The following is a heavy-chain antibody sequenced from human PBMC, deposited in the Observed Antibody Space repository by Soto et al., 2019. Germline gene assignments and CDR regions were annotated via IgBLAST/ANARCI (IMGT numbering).Heavy chain of an antibody. CDR2: IYSSDST. J-gene: IGHJ4*02. Sequence: QLQLQESGPGLVKSSGTLSLTCSVSGGPIRTYYWNWIRQPAGQPLQWIGRIYSSDSTNYNPSLKSRVTMSIDTSKNQISLKLSSVTAADTAVYYCARGSKTSVAAFDTWGQGTLVSVSS. CDR3: ARGSKTSVAAFDT. CDR1: GGPIRTYY. V-gene: IGHV4-4*07. D-gene: IGHD6-19*01.